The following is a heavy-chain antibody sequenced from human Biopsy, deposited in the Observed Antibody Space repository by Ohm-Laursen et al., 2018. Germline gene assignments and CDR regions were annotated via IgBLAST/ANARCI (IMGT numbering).Heavy chain of an antibody. CDR3: ARDRGFYSDRTVPGYFDL. V-gene: IGHV4-59*01. Sequence: GTLSLTCTVSGDSISSYYWSWIRQSPGKGLEWIGYVSYTGSTDYNPSLQSRVTISVDTSKNHFSLRLRSVTPADTAMYYCARDRGFYSDRTVPGYFDLWGRGTLVTVSS. J-gene: IGHJ2*01. CDR1: GDSISSYY. D-gene: IGHD3-22*01. CDR2: VSYTGST.